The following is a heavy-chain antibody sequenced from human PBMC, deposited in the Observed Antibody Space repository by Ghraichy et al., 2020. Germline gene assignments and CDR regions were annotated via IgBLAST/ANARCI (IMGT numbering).Heavy chain of an antibody. V-gene: IGHV3-30-3*01. D-gene: IGHD1-26*01. CDR1: GFTFSSYA. CDR2: ISYDGSNK. Sequence: LTCAASGFTFSSYAMHWVRQAPGKGLEWVAAISYDGSNKFYADSVKGRFTISRDNSENTLYLQMNSLIPEDTAVYYCARDVNWLGVGARFDYWGQGALVTVSS. CDR3: ARDVNWLGVGARFDY. J-gene: IGHJ4*02.